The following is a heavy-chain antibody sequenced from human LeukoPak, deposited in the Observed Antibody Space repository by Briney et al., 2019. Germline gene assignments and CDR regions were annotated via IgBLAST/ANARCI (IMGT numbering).Heavy chain of an antibody. Sequence: PSETLSLTCTVSGGSISSYYWSWIRQPPGKGLGWIGYIYYSGSTNYNPSLKSRVTISVDTSKNQFSLKLSSVTAADTAVYYCARVPYYYGSGSYQYFDYWGQGTLVTVSS. D-gene: IGHD3-10*01. V-gene: IGHV4-59*01. CDR2: IYYSGST. J-gene: IGHJ4*02. CDR1: GGSISSYY. CDR3: ARVPYYYGSGSYQYFDY.